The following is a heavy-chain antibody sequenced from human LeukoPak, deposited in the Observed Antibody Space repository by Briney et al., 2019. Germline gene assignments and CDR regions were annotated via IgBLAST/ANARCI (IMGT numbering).Heavy chain of an antibody. J-gene: IGHJ4*02. V-gene: IGHV1-2*02. CDR1: GYSFTGSY. D-gene: IGHD1-1*01. CDR3: ARVQQLPH. CDR2: INPNSGAT. Sequence: ASVKVSCKASGYSFTGSYMHWVRQAPGQGLEWMGWINPNSGATRYAQRLQGRVTMTRDTSTSTAYMELSSLTSDDAAVYYCARVQQLPHWGQGTLVTVSS.